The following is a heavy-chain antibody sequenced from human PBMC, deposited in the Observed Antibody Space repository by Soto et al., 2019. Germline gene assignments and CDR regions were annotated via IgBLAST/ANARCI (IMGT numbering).Heavy chain of an antibody. V-gene: IGHV3-33*01. CDR1: GFTFSSYG. CDR3: ALGSGWYLYGMDV. D-gene: IGHD6-19*01. Sequence: QVQLVESGGGVVQPGRSLRLSCAASGFTFSSYGMHWVRQAPGKGLEWVAVIWYDGSNKYYADSVKGRFTISRDNSKNTLYLKMNSLRAEDTAVYYVALGSGWYLYGMDVWGQGPRSPSP. CDR2: IWYDGSNK. J-gene: IGHJ6*02.